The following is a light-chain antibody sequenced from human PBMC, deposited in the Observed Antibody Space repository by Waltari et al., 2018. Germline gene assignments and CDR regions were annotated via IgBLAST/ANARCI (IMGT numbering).Light chain of an antibody. Sequence: SALTQPASVSASPGQSITISCTGSSRDVGSYDLVVWYQQHPGKAPHLLVYEVDKRPSRVSYRFSWSNAGNAASLTITGLQAEAEAHYFFSSYPYGGPWLVGGGTLLTVL. CDR3: SSYPYGGPWL. J-gene: IGLJ2*01. CDR1: SRDVGSYDL. CDR2: EVD. V-gene: IGLV2-23*02.